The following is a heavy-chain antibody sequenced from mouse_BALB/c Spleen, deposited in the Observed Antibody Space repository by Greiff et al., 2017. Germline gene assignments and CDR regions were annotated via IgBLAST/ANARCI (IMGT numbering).Heavy chain of an antibody. V-gene: IGHV3-8*02. D-gene: IGHD2-1*01. Sequence: EVKLMESGPSLVKPSQTLSLTCSVTGDSITSGYWNWIRKFPGNKLEYMGYISYSGSTYYNPSLKSRISITRDTSKNQYYLQLNSVTTEDTATYYCARYWGNYAWFAYWGQGTLVTVSA. CDR1: GDSITSGY. CDR3: ARYWGNYAWFAY. J-gene: IGHJ3*01. CDR2: ISYSGST.